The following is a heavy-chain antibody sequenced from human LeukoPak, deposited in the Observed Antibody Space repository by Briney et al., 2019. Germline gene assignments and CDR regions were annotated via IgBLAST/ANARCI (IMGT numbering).Heavy chain of an antibody. CDR3: ARRWGLEWPAPDYYYYGMDV. CDR2: IYYSGST. CDR1: GGSISSSSYD. J-gene: IGHJ6*02. Sequence: SETLSLTCTVAGGSISSSSYDWGWIRQPPGKGLEWIVSIYYSGSTYYNPSLKRRVTISVDTSKNQFSLKLSSVTAADTAVYYCARRWGLEWPAPDYYYYGMDVWGQGTTVTVSS. V-gene: IGHV4-39*01. D-gene: IGHD3-3*01.